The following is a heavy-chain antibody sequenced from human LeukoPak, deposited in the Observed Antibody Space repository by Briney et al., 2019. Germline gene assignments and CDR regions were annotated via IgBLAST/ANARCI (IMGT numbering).Heavy chain of an antibody. CDR3: ARWIAVAAYYFDY. D-gene: IGHD6-19*01. J-gene: IGHJ4*02. CDR1: GCTFSSYA. V-gene: IGHV1-69*13. Sequence: SVKVSCKASGCTFSSYAISWVRQAPGQGLEWMGGIIPIFGTANYAQKFQGRVTITADESTSTAYMELSSLRSEDTAVYYCARWIAVAAYYFDYWGQGTLVTVSS. CDR2: IIPIFGTA.